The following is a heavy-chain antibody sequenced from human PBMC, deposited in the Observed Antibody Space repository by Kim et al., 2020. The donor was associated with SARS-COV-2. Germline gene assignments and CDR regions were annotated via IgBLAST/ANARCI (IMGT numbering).Heavy chain of an antibody. Sequence: GGSLRLSCAASGFTFSNAWMSWVRQAPGKGLEWVGRIKSKTDGGTTDYAAPVKGRFTISRDDSKNTLYLQMNSLKTEDTAVYYCTTVHYDFWSGYSKGPSDAFDIWGQGTMVTVSS. V-gene: IGHV3-15*01. CDR1: GFTFSNAW. D-gene: IGHD3-3*01. CDR2: IKSKTDGGTT. CDR3: TTVHYDFWSGYSKGPSDAFDI. J-gene: IGHJ3*02.